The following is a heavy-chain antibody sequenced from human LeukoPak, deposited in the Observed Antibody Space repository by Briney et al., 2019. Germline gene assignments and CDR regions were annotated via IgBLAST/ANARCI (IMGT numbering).Heavy chain of an antibody. J-gene: IGHJ4*02. V-gene: IGHV1-2*02. Sequence: ASVKVSCKASEYTFTGYYMHWVRQAPGQGLEWMGWINPNSGGTNYAQKFQGRVTMTRDTSISTAYMELSRLRSDDTAVYYCASLKIVVVPAAKEGFDYWGQGTLVTVSS. CDR2: INPNSGGT. CDR1: EYTFTGYY. CDR3: ASLKIVVVPAAKEGFDY. D-gene: IGHD2-2*01.